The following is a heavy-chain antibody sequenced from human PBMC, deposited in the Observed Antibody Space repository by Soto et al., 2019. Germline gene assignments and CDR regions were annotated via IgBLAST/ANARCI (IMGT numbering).Heavy chain of an antibody. D-gene: IGHD1-20*01. CDR1: HFAFNIDA. Sequence: GGSLRLSCVASHFAFNIDAMTWVRHALGKGLEWVSSMSGSGSSIYYADSVKGRFTITRDKSKKTLYLQMNSLRAEDTAVYWCARDNWNGAYYGLDVWGQGTTVTVSS. V-gene: IGHV3-23*01. CDR3: ARDNWNGAYYGLDV. J-gene: IGHJ6*02. CDR2: MSGSGSSI.